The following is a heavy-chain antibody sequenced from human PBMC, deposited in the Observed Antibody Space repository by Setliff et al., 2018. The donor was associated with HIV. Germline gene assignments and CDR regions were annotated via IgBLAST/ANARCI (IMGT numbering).Heavy chain of an antibody. V-gene: IGHV4-34*01. CDR2: VTHAGST. J-gene: IGHJ4*02. D-gene: IGHD6-13*01. CDR1: GVSISSQY. CDR3: ARGRIADCTFDN. Sequence: TSETLSLTCAVSGVSISSQYWNWVRQPPGKGLEWIGEVTHAGSTNYNPSVKSRVTMSVDTSKNQFSLKLNSVTAADTAVYYCARGRIADCTFDNWGQGTLVTVSS.